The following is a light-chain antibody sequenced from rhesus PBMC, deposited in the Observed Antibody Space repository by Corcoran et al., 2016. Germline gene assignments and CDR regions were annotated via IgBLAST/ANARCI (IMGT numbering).Light chain of an antibody. CDR3: TSYAGSSTGL. CDR2: EVS. Sequence: QAALTQPRSVSGSPGQSVTSSCTGTSRDIGGYNYVSWYQQPPGTAPKLMIYEVSKRPSGVSDRLSGSKSGNTASLTISGLQAEDEADYYCTSYAGSSTGLFGGGTRLTVL. V-gene: IGLV2-32*02. CDR1: SRDIGGYNY. J-gene: IGLJ2*01.